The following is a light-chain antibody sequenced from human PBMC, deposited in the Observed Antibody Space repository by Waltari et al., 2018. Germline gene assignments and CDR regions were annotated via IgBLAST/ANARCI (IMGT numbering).Light chain of an antibody. J-gene: IGLJ3*02. CDR2: SND. CDR1: SSNIGSNI. Sequence: QSVLTQPPSASGTPGQRVTISCYGSSSNIGSNIVNWYQQLPGTAPKLLIYSNDQRPSGVPDRFSGSKSGTSAYLAISGLHSEDEAEYYCAAWDDSLLGVFGGGTKLTVL. V-gene: IGLV1-44*01. CDR3: AAWDDSLLGV.